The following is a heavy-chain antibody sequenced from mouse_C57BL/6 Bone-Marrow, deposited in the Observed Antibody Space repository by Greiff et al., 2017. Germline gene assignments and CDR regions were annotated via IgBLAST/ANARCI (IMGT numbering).Heavy chain of an antibody. J-gene: IGHJ2*01. D-gene: IGHD1-1*01. CDR2: IYPGDGDT. V-gene: IGHV1-80*01. CDR1: GYAFSSYW. Sequence: QVQLQQSGAELVKPGASVKISCKASGYAFSSYWMNWVKQRPGKGLEWIGQIYPGDGDTNYNGKFKGKATLTADKSSSTAYMQLSSLTSEDSAVYCCAREDYYYSLDYWGQGTTLTVSS. CDR3: AREDYYYSLDY.